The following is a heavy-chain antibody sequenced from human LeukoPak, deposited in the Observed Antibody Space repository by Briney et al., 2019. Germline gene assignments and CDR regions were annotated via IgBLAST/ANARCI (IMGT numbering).Heavy chain of an antibody. CDR3: AKLQGDGYNFYVQL. CDR2: IYYSGST. CDR1: GGSINSGSYY. V-gene: IGHV4-61*01. D-gene: IGHD5-24*01. J-gene: IGHJ4*02. Sequence: PSETLSLTCAVSGGSINSGSYYWSWIRQPPGKGLEWIGYIYYSGSTNYDPSLKSRVTISVDTSKNQFSLKLTSVTAADTAVYYRAKLQGDGYNFYVQLWGQGTLVTVSS.